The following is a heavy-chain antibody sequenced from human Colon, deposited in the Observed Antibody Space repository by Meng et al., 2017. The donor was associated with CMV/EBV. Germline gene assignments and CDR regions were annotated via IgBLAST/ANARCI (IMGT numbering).Heavy chain of an antibody. Sequence: SVKVSCKASGGNFGGYSISWVRQAPGQGLEWLGGIIPLYLMTHYAQKFQDRVTIIADKSTSTAYMELTGLTSEDTAIYYCARGRDCINGLCYFDSWGQGTLVTVSS. CDR2: IIPLYLMT. V-gene: IGHV1-69*10. CDR3: ARGRDCINGLCYFDS. D-gene: IGHD2-8*01. J-gene: IGHJ4*02. CDR1: GGNFGGYS.